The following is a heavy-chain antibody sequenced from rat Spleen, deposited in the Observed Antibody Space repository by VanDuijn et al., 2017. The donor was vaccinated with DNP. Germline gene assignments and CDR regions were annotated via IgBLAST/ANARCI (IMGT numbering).Heavy chain of an antibody. J-gene: IGHJ3*01. CDR1: GFTFSNYG. V-gene: IGHV5-29*01. CDR2: ISYDGSST. D-gene: IGHD1-2*01. CDR3: ARHDMAEGYYSSYTRNWFAY. Sequence: EVQLVESGGGLVQPGRSLKLSCAASGFTFSNYGMAWVRQTPTKGLEWVASISYDGSSTYYGDSVKGRFTVSRDNAKSILYLQMNSLRSEDTATYYCARHDMAEGYYSSYTRNWFAYWGQGTLVTVSS.